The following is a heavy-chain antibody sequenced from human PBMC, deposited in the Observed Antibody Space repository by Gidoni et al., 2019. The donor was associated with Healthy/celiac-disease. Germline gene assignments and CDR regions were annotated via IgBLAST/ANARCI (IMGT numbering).Heavy chain of an antibody. V-gene: IGHV4-34*01. D-gene: IGHD3-3*01. J-gene: IGHJ6*02. Sequence: QVQLQQWGAGLLKPSETLSLTCAVHGGSFSGYYWSWIRQPPGKGLEWIGEINHSGSTNYNPSLKSRVTISVDTSKNQFSLKLSSVTAADTAVYYCARRGDYDFWSGYPYYYYGMDVWGQGTTVTVSS. CDR1: GGSFSGYY. CDR3: ARRGDYDFWSGYPYYYYGMDV. CDR2: INHSGST.